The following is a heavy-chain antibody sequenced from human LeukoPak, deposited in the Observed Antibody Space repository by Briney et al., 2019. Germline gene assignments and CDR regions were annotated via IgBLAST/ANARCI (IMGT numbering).Heavy chain of an antibody. J-gene: IGHJ6*02. CDR1: GFTFSSYA. CDR3: ARSSGSMDV. D-gene: IGHD6-6*01. V-gene: IGHV3-23*01. Sequence: GGSLRLSCAASGFTFSSYAMSWVRQAPGKGLEWVSAISGSGGSTYYADSVKGRFTISRDNAKNSLYLQMNSLRAEDTAVYYCARSSGSMDVWGQGTTVTVSS. CDR2: ISGSGGST.